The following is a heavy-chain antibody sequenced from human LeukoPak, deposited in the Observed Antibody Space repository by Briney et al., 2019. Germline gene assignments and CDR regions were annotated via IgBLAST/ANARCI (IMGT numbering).Heavy chain of an antibody. CDR3: ARGYGSGSLSIDY. V-gene: IGHV1-69*13. J-gene: IGHJ4*02. CDR2: IIPIFGTA. D-gene: IGHD3-10*01. CDR1: GGTFSSYA. Sequence: GASVKVSCKASGGTFSSYAISWVRQAPGQGLEWMGGIIPIFGTANYAQKFQGRVTITADESTSTAYMELSSLRSDDTAVYYCARGYGSGSLSIDYWGQGTLVTVSS.